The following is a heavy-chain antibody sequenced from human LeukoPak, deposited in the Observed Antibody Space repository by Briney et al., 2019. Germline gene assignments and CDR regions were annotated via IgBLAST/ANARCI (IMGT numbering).Heavy chain of an antibody. CDR1: GYAFPHYG. CDR2: INAGNGDDT. V-gene: IGHV1-3*01. CDR3: ARDSVKGLVLGGY. D-gene: IGHD6-19*01. Sequence: GASVKVSCKASGYAFPHYGVQWVRQAPGQTLEWMGWINAGNGDDTKYSQKFQARLTMTTDTSTSTAYMELRSLRSDDTAVYYCARDSVKGLVLGGYWGQGTLVTVSS. J-gene: IGHJ4*02.